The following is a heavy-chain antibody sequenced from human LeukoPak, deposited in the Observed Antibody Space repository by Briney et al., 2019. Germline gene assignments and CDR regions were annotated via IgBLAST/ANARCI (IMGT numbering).Heavy chain of an antibody. Sequence: GGSLRLSCTASGFTFGDYAMSWVRQAPGKGLEWVGFIRSKAYGGTTEYAASVKGRFTISRDDSKSIAYLQMNSLKTEDTAVYYCIRPYGSGSYHWFDPWGQGTLVTVSS. V-gene: IGHV3-49*04. CDR1: GFTFGDYA. CDR3: IRPYGSGSYHWFDP. J-gene: IGHJ5*02. CDR2: IRSKAYGGTT. D-gene: IGHD3-10*01.